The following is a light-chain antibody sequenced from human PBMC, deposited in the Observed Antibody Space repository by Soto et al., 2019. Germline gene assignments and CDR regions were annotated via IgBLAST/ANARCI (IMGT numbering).Light chain of an antibody. CDR2: DVS. Sequence: QSALTQPPSVSGSPGQSITISCTGTSSDVGGYNYVSWYQQHPGKAPKLMIYDVSHRPSGVSNRFSGSTSGNTASPTISRLQAEDEDDYYWSSYTSRSTVVFGGGTQLTVL. V-gene: IGLV2-14*01. CDR3: SSYTSRSTVV. J-gene: IGLJ3*02. CDR1: SSDVGGYNY.